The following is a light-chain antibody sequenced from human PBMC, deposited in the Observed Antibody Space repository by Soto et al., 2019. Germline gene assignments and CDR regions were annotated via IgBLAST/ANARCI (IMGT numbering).Light chain of an antibody. V-gene: IGLV2-23*01. Sequence: QSALTQPASVSGSPGQSITISCTGTSSDVGSYNLVSWYQQHPDKAPQLIIFEATQRPSGVSSRFSGSKSGKKASLTISGLQAVFDFDYYSCSYGCTITLHVFGPGTKVPVL. J-gene: IGLJ1*01. CDR3: CSYGCTITLHV. CDR2: EAT. CDR1: SSDVGSYNL.